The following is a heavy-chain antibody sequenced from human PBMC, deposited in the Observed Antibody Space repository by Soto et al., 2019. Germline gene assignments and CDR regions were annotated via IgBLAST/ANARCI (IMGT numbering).Heavy chain of an antibody. CDR3: ARREGYDSSTYYFDY. D-gene: IGHD3-22*01. V-gene: IGHV4-39*01. J-gene: IGHJ4*02. CDR2: VYYNGNM. CDR1: GGSISSTTHY. Sequence: NPSETLSLTCTVSGGSISSTTHYWGWIRQSPGKGLEWIGSVYYNGNMYYNPSLKSRVTMSVDTSKNQFSLDLRSVTAADTAVYYCARREGYDSSTYYFDYWGQGILVTVSS.